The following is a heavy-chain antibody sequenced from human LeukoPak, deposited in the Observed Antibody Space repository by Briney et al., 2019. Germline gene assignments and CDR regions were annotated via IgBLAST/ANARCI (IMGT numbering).Heavy chain of an antibody. Sequence: PGGSLRLSCAASGFTVITNDMTWVRQAPGKGLEWVSVLYSDGNTKYADSVQGRFTISRDNSKNTLYLVMNSLSPDDTAVYYCARGVEPLAANTLAYRGQGTLVTVSS. V-gene: IGHV3-53*01. CDR1: GFTVITND. CDR2: LYSDGNT. J-gene: IGHJ4*02. CDR3: ARGVEPLAANTLAY. D-gene: IGHD1-14*01.